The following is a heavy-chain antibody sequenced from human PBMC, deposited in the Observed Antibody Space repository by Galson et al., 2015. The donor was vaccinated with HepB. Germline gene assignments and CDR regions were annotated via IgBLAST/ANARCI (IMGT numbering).Heavy chain of an antibody. D-gene: IGHD2-15*01. CDR3: AKGSGETWYYFDT. V-gene: IGHV3-23*01. Sequence: SLRLSCAGSGLSFSHYAMSWVRQAPGEGLEWIAATSGSGGRTYYADSAKDRFTISRDSSKSTLFLQVNSLGAEDTAIYYCAKGSGETWYYFDTWGQGTLVTVSS. CDR1: GLSFSHYA. J-gene: IGHJ4*02. CDR2: TSGSGGRT.